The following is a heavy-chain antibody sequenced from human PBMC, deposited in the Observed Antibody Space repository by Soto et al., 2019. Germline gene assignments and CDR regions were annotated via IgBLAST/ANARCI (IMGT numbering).Heavy chain of an antibody. CDR1: GFSLSNARMG. Sequence: QVTLKESGPVLVKPTETLTLTCTVSGFSLSNARMGVSWIRQPPGKALEWLAHLFSNDEKSYSTSLKSRLTISNDTSNSQVVLTMTNMDPVDTATYYCARIDRIERNGQWWFDPWGQGTLVTVSS. J-gene: IGHJ5*02. CDR3: ARIDRIERNGQWWFDP. V-gene: IGHV2-26*01. D-gene: IGHD1-1*01. CDR2: LFSNDEK.